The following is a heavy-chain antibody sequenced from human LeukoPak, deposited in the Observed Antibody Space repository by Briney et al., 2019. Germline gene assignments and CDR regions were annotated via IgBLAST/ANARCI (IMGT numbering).Heavy chain of an antibody. D-gene: IGHD3-10*01. CDR2: ISGSGGSK. Sequence: GGPLRLSCRASGFTFSSYAMSGVRQAPEKGLECVSAISGSGGSKYYLDGVEGRSTITRDNSKNTLYLQMNSLRAEDTAVYYCAKDLRYYGSGSEWFDPWGEGTLVTVSS. CDR3: AKDLRYYGSGSEWFDP. CDR1: GFTFSSYA. V-gene: IGHV3-23*01. J-gene: IGHJ5*02.